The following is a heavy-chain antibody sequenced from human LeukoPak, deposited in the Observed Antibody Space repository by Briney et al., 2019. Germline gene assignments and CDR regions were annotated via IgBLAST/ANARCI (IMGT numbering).Heavy chain of an antibody. Sequence: PGGSLRLSCAASGFIFSSYWMSWVRQAPGKGLEWVANIKQDGSEKYYVDSVKGRFTISRDNAKNALYLQMNSLRAEDTAGYYCARLIVIPGGIDVWGQGTKVTVSS. J-gene: IGHJ6*02. D-gene: IGHD2/OR15-2a*01. CDR2: IKQDGSEK. V-gene: IGHV3-7*03. CDR3: ARLIVIPGGIDV. CDR1: GFIFSSYW.